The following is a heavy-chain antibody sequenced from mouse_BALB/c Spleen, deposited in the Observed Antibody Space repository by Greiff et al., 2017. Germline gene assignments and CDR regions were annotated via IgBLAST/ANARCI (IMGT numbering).Heavy chain of an antibody. CDR1: GYTFTSYW. CDR2: INPSNGRT. CDR3: ARNGNYDAMDY. V-gene: IGHV1S81*02. J-gene: IGHJ4*01. D-gene: IGHD2-1*01. Sequence: QVHVKQPGAELVKPGASVKLSCKASGYTFTSYWMHWVKQRPGQGLEWIGEINPSNGRTNYNEKFKSKATLTVDKSSSTAYMQLSSLTSEDSAVYYCARNGNYDAMDYWGQGTSVTVSS.